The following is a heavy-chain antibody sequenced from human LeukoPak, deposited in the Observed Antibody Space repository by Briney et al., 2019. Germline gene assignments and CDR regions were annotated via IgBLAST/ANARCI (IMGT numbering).Heavy chain of an antibody. J-gene: IGHJ3*02. CDR1: GFTFSSYS. CDR3: ARDFIGYYYDSSGYYHPDAFDI. V-gene: IGHV3-21*01. CDR2: ISSSSSYI. Sequence: GGSLRLSCAASGFTFSSYSMNWVRQAPGKGLEWVSSISSSSSYIYYADSVKGRFTISRDNAKNSLYLRMNSLRAEDTAVYYCARDFIGYYYDSSGYYHPDAFDIWGQGTMVTVSS. D-gene: IGHD3-22*01.